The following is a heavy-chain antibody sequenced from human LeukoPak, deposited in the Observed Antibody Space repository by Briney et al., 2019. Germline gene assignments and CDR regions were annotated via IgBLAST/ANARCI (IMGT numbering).Heavy chain of an antibody. J-gene: IGHJ5*02. CDR3: ARDRSPNQAFDP. Sequence: SETLSLTCTVSGGSISSYYWSWIRQPPGKGLEWIGYIYYSGSTNYNPSLKSRVTVSVDTSKNQFSLKLSSVTAGDTAVYYCARDRSPNQAFDPWGQGTLVTVSS. D-gene: IGHD2-8*01. CDR2: IYYSGST. CDR1: GGSISSYY. V-gene: IGHV4-59*01.